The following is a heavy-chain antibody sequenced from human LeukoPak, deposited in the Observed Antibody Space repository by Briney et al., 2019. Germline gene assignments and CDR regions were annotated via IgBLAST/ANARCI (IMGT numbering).Heavy chain of an antibody. CDR3: ASRDGYNDFDY. V-gene: IGHV1-2*03. CDR1: KYTFNGYY. CDR2: INPNTGGT. D-gene: IGHD5-24*01. J-gene: IGHJ4*02. Sequence: LEASVKVSCKASKYTFNGYYVHWVRQAPGQGLECMGWINPNTGGTNFARKFQGRVTMTRDTAISTAYMELSWLRSDDTAVYYCASRDGYNDFDYWGQGTLVTVSS.